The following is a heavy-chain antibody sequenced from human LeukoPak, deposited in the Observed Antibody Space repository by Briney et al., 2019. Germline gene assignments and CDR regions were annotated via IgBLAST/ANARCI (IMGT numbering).Heavy chain of an antibody. CDR3: ARVEAGGLLSPVY. J-gene: IGHJ4*02. Sequence: SETLSLTCTVSGRSISISSYYWGWIRQPPGKGLEGIGSIYYSGSTYYNPSLKSRVTISVDTSKNQFSVKLSSVTAADTAVYYCARVEAGGLLSPVYWGQGTLVTVSS. V-gene: IGHV4-39*01. D-gene: IGHD2/OR15-2a*01. CDR1: GRSISISSYY. CDR2: IYYSGST.